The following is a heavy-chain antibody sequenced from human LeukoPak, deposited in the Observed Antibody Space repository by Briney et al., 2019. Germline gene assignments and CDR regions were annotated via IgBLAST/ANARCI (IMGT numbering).Heavy chain of an antibody. Sequence: SETLSLTCTVSGGSISSYYWSWIRQPPGKGLEWIGYIYYSGSTNYNPSLKSRVTISVDTSKNQFSLKLSSVTAADTAVYYCARYGLVRMGVEGFDYWGQGTLVTVSS. CDR3: ARYGLVRMGVEGFDY. J-gene: IGHJ4*02. D-gene: IGHD3-3*01. V-gene: IGHV4-59*01. CDR2: IYYSGST. CDR1: GGSISSYY.